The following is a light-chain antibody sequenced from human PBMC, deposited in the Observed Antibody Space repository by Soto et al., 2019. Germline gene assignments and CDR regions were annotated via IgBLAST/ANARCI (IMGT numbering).Light chain of an antibody. Sequence: EIVLTQSPGTLSLSPGERATLSCRASQSVTGSYLAWYQQKPGQAPSLLIYGASSRASGIPDRFSGSGSGTDFSLTISRLEPEDFAVDYCQQYGSSPPVTFGPGTKVDIK. CDR2: GAS. V-gene: IGKV3-20*01. CDR1: QSVTGSY. J-gene: IGKJ3*01. CDR3: QQYGSSPPVT.